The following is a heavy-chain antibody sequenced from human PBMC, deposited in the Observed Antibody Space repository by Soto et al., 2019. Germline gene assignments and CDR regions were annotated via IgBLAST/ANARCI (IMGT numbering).Heavy chain of an antibody. CDR3: ARDRGYCTNGVCYSHAFDI. J-gene: IGHJ3*02. CDR1: GYTFTSYA. CDR2: INTNTGNP. D-gene: IGHD2-8*01. Sequence: ASVKVSCKASGYTFTSYAMNWVLQAPGQGLEWMGWINTNTGNPTYAQGFTGRFVFSLDTSVSTAYLQICSLKAEDTAVYYCARDRGYCTNGVCYSHAFDIWGQGTMVTVSS. V-gene: IGHV7-4-1*01.